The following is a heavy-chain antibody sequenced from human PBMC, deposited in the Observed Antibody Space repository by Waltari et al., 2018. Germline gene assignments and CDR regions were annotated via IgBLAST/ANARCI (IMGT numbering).Heavy chain of an antibody. J-gene: IGHJ3*02. D-gene: IGHD3-10*01. CDR2: ISSSSSYI. CDR1: GFTFSSYS. CDR3: ARDSRYYYGSGSQGSDAFDI. V-gene: IGHV3-21*01. Sequence: EVQLVESGGGLVKPGGSLRLSCEASGFTFSSYSMNWVRQAPGKGLGWVSSISSSSSYISHAHSVKGRFTISRDNAKNSLYLQMNSRRAEDTAVYYCARDSRYYYGSGSQGSDAFDIWGQGTMVTVSS.